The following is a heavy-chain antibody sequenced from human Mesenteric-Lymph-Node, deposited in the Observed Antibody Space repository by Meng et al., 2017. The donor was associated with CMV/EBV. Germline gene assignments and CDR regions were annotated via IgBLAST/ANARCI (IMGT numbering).Heavy chain of an antibody. Sequence: GGSLRLSCAASGVIVSDNYLNWVRQAPGEGPEWVSGIFRGGNTYYADSVKGRFTISRDTSKNTFYLEMNILRAEDAAVYYCVRGFCTSTKCSLGTMDVWGQGTTVTVSS. V-gene: IGHV3-53*01. J-gene: IGHJ6*02. CDR3: VRGFCTSTKCSLGTMDV. CDR1: GVIVSDNY. CDR2: IFRGGNT. D-gene: IGHD2-8*01.